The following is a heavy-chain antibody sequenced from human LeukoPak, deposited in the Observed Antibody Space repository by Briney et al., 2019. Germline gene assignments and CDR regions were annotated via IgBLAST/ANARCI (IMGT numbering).Heavy chain of an antibody. CDR3: ARGGFWSGYSIDY. CDR2: INPNSGGT. J-gene: IGHJ4*02. D-gene: IGHD3-3*01. CDR1: GYTFSGFY. V-gene: IGHV1-2*02. Sequence: ASVKVSCKASGYTFSGFYIHWVRQAPGQGLEWMGWINPNSGGTNYAQRFQGTVTLTRGTSISTVYMEVSRLKSDDTAVFYCARGGFWSGYSIDYWGQGTLVTVSS.